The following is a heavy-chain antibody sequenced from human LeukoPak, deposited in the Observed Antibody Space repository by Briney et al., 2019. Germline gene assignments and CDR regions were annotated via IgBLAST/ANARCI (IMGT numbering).Heavy chain of an antibody. CDR2: INPNSGGT. CDR3: VGAYYYTSGTYYSVH. J-gene: IGHJ4*02. V-gene: IGHV1-2*02. D-gene: IGHD3-10*01. CDR1: GYIFTGYY. Sequence: GASVKVSCQSAGYIFTGYYMHSVRQAPGQGLEWMGWINPNSGGTNYAQKFQGRVTMTRDTSISTAYMELSRLGSDDTAIYYCVGAYYYTSGTYYSVHWRQGTLVTVSS.